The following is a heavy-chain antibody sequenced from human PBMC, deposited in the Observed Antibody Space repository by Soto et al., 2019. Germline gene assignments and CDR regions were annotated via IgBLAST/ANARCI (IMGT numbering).Heavy chain of an antibody. CDR2: ISYDGSNK. J-gene: IGHJ4*02. D-gene: IGHD6-25*01. CDR3: ATNRIAASGGLSDY. CDR1: GFTFSSYG. Sequence: QVQLVESGGGVVQPGRSLRLPCAASGFTFSSYGMHWDRQAPGKGLEWVAVISYDGSNKYYADSVKGRFTISRDNSKNTLYLQMNSLRAEDTAVYYCATNRIAASGGLSDYWGQGTLVTVSS. V-gene: IGHV3-30*03.